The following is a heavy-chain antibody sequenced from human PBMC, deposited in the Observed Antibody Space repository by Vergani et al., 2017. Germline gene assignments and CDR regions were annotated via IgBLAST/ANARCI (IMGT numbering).Heavy chain of an antibody. CDR1: GYTFTSYY. CDR2: INPSGGST. CDR3: ARTALAGTYETDY. Sequence: QVQLVQSGAEVKKPGVSVKVSCKASGYTFTSYYMHWVRQAPGQGLEWMGIINPSGGSTSYTQKFQGRVTMTRDTSTSTVYMELSSLRSEDTAVYYCARTALAGTYETDYWGQGTLVTVSS. D-gene: IGHD1-26*01. J-gene: IGHJ4*02. V-gene: IGHV1-46*01.